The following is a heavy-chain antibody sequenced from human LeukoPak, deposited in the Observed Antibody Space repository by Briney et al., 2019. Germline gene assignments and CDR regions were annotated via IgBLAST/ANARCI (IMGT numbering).Heavy chain of an antibody. V-gene: IGHV2-5*02. CDR2: LYGDDDK. CDR1: GFSLTTSEVG. D-gene: IGHD3-9*01. J-gene: IGHJ4*02. CDR3: ARLASGYFEWLSYFDF. Sequence: SGPTLVKPTQTLTLTYTFSGFSLTTSEVGVGWIRQTPGKALEWLGLLYGDDDKRYSPSLRSRITITKDTSKTQVVLVMTNVDPMDTATYYCARLASGYFEWLSYFDFWGQGTLVTVSS.